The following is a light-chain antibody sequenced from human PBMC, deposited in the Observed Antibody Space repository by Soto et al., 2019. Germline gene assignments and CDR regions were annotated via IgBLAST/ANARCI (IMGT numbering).Light chain of an antibody. V-gene: IGKV2-28*01. J-gene: IGKJ4*01. Sequence: EIVRTQSPLSLHVTPGEPASISCRSSQSRLDSNGYNYLDWYLQKPGQSPQLLIYLGSKRASGVPDWFSGSGAGREFTLKISRVEAEDVLIYDGMQGLQPPLTVGGGTKVEIK. CDR3: MQGLQPPLT. CDR2: LGS. CDR1: QSRLDSNGYNY.